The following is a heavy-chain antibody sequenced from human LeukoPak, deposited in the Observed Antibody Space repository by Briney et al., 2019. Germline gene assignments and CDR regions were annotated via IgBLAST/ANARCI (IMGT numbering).Heavy chain of an antibody. Sequence: PGGSLRLSCAASGFTFSSYWMSWVRQAPGKGLEWVANIKQDGSEEYYVDSVKGRFTISRDNAKNSLYLQMNSLRAEDTAVYYCAREVYDILGGYFDYWGQGTLVTVSS. CDR3: AREVYDILGGYFDY. V-gene: IGHV3-7*03. D-gene: IGHD3-9*01. CDR2: IKQDGSEE. CDR1: GFTFSSYW. J-gene: IGHJ4*02.